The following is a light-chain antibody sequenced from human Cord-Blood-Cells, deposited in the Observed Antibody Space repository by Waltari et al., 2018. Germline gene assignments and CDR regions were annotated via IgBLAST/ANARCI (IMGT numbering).Light chain of an antibody. Sequence: QSALTQPRSVSGSPGQSVTISCTGTSSDVGGYNYVSWYQQHPGKAPKLIIYDVSKRPSGVPDRFSGSKSGNTASLTISGLQAEDEADYYCCSYAGSYIYVVFGGGTKLTVL. J-gene: IGLJ2*01. CDR2: DVS. V-gene: IGLV2-11*01. CDR1: SSDVGGYNY. CDR3: CSYAGSYIYVV.